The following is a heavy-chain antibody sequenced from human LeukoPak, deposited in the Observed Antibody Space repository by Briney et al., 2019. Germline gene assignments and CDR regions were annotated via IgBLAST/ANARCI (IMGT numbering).Heavy chain of an antibody. D-gene: IGHD2-2*01. CDR2: MNPNSGNT. Sequence: ASVKVSCKASGYTFTSYDINWVRQATGQGLEWMGWMNPNSGNTGYAQKFQGRVTTTRNTSISTAYMELSSLRSEDTAVYYCARGRVVPAAMTDYWGQGTLLTVSS. CDR3: ARGRVVPAAMTDY. CDR1: GYTFTSYD. V-gene: IGHV1-8*01. J-gene: IGHJ4*02.